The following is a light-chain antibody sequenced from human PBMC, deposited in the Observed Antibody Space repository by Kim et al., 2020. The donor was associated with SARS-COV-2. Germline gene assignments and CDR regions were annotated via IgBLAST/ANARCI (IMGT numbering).Light chain of an antibody. CDR3: QYYGRSPGT. CDR2: GAS. CDR1: ESIATYY. V-gene: IGKV3-20*01. J-gene: IGKJ1*01. Sequence: APGGRATLSGRASESIATYYLGWYQQKPGQAPRLLIYGASTRATGVPDRFSGSGSGTDFTLTIARLEPEDFAVYFCQYYGRSPGTFGQGTKVDIK.